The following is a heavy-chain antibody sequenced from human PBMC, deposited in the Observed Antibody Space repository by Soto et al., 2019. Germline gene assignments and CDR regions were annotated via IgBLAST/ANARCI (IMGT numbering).Heavy chain of an antibody. D-gene: IGHD2-15*01. CDR3: ARQVVVVAASLKGWFDP. CDR1: GGSISGYG. J-gene: IGHJ5*02. CDR2: IYYSGST. V-gene: IGHV4-59*08. Sequence: SETQSLSCTVAGGSISGYGCRRIRQPPGKGLEWIGYIYYSGSTNYNPSLKSRVTISVDTSKNQFSLKLSSVTAADTAVYYCARQVVVVAASLKGWFDPWGQGTLVTVSS.